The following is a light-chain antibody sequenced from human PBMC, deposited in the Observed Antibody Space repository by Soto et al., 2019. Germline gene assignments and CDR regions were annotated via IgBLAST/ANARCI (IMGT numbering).Light chain of an antibody. J-gene: IGLJ3*02. CDR3: CAYVSSNTLL. V-gene: IGLV2-23*01. CDR1: SSDVGGYDL. CDR2: EGS. Sequence: QSALTQPASVSGSPGQSITSSCTGTSSDVGGYDLVSWYQQHPGKAPKLIIYEGSKRPSGISNRFSGSKSGNTASLIISGLQGDDEGDYYCCAYVSSNTLLFGGGTKLTVL.